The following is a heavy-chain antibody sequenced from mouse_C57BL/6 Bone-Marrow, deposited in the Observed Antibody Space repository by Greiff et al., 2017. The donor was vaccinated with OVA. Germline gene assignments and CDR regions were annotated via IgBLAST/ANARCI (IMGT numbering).Heavy chain of an antibody. CDR2: INPNNGGT. CDR3: ARSDRAVIYYDYDDGFDY. D-gene: IGHD2-4*01. V-gene: IGHV1-26*01. CDR1: GYTFTDYY. J-gene: IGHJ2*01. Sequence: EVQLQQSGPELVKPGASVKISCKASGYTFTDYYMNWVKQSHGKSLEWIGDINPNNGGTSYNQKFKGKATLTVDKSSSTAYMELRSLTSEDSAVYYCARSDRAVIYYDYDDGFDYWGQGTTLTVSS.